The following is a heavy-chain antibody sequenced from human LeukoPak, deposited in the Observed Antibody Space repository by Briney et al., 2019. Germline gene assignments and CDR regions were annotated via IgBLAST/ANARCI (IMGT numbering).Heavy chain of an antibody. Sequence: GASVTVSCKASGGTFSSYAISWVRQAPGQGLEWMGGIIPIFGTANYAQKFQGRVTITADESTSTAYMELSSLRSEDTAVYYCARDPGYCSSTSCYNPTAYWGQGTLVTVSS. CDR2: IIPIFGTA. CDR3: ARDPGYCSSTSCYNPTAY. V-gene: IGHV1-69*01. D-gene: IGHD2-2*02. J-gene: IGHJ4*02. CDR1: GGTFSSYA.